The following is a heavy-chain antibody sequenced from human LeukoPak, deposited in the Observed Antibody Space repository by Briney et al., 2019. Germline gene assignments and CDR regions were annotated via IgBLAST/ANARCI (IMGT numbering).Heavy chain of an antibody. CDR1: GYSISSGRF. D-gene: IGHD6-6*01. CDR2: IYNTGTT. CDR3: AKTSSVAARGPFDI. J-gene: IGHJ3*02. Sequence: SETLSLTCSVSGYSISSGRFWGWIRRPPGNGLEWLGSIYNTGTTYLSPSLKNRLTISVDTSRNQFSLKLTSMTAADTAMYYCAKTSSVAARGPFDIWGLGTVVTVSP. V-gene: IGHV4-38-2*01.